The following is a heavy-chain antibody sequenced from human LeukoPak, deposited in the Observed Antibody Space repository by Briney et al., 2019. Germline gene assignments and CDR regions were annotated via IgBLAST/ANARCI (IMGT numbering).Heavy chain of an antibody. V-gene: IGHV4-39*07. Sequence: SETLSLTCTVSGGSISSSSCYWGWIRQPPGKGLEWIGSIYYSGSTYYNPSLKSRVTISVDTSKNQFSLKLSSVTAADTAVYYCAREGDYDSSGSSNYWGQGTLVTVSS. J-gene: IGHJ4*02. D-gene: IGHD3-22*01. CDR1: GGSISSSSCY. CDR2: IYYSGST. CDR3: AREGDYDSSGSSNY.